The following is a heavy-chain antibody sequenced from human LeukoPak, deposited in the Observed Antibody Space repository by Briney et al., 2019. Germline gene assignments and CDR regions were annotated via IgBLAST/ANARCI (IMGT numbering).Heavy chain of an antibody. J-gene: IGHJ4*02. CDR1: GFTFSNYA. V-gene: IGHV3-7*01. CDR3: ARVAAADLDY. D-gene: IGHD6-13*01. CDR2: IKQDGSEK. Sequence: GGSLRLSCAASGFTFSNYAMTWVRQAPGKGLEWVANIKQDGSEKYYVDSVKGRFTISRDNAKNSLYLQMNSLRAEDTAVYYCARVAAADLDYWGQGTLVTVSS.